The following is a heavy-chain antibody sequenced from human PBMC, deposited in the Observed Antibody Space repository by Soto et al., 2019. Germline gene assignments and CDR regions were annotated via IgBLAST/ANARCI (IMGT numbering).Heavy chain of an antibody. CDR1: GFTFSSYT. J-gene: IGHJ5*02. D-gene: IGHD3-10*01. CDR3: ARVPVFYGGFDP. CDR2: IGSSSSFI. Sequence: GGSLRLSCAASGFTFSSYTMNWVRQAPGMGLEWVSSIGSSSSFIYYADSVKGRFTISRDNSKNTLYLQMNSLRAEDTAVYYCARVPVFYGGFDPWGQGTLVTVSS. V-gene: IGHV3-21*01.